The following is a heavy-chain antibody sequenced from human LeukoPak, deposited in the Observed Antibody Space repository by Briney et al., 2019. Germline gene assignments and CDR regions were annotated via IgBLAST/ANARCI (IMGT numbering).Heavy chain of an antibody. CDR1: GGSLSSYY. J-gene: IGHJ5*02. CDR3: AREGPGYYDSSALTNWFDH. V-gene: IGHV4-59*01. D-gene: IGHD3-22*01. CDR2: IYSTGCT. Sequence: PAETLSLTCTVSGGSLSSYYWRWVRQPPGKGLEWVGYIYSTGCTNSNPSLKRPLPISVHTSKNQFSLKLSSVTAADTAVYYCAREGPGYYDSSALTNWFDHWGQGTLVTVSS.